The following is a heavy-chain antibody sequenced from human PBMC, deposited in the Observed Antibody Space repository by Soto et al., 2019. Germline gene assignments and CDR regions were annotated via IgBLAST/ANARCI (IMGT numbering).Heavy chain of an antibody. V-gene: IGHV5-10-1*01. J-gene: IGHJ4*02. CDR2: IDPSDSQT. CDR1: GNSFTSYW. D-gene: IGHD3-22*01. CDR3: ARQAYYYDSSGYQYYFDY. Sequence: GESLKISCKGSGNSFTSYWISWVRQMPGKGLEWMGRIDPSDSQTNYSPSFQGHVTISADKSISTAYLQWSSLKASDTAMYYCARQAYYYDSSGYQYYFDYWGQGTLVTVSS.